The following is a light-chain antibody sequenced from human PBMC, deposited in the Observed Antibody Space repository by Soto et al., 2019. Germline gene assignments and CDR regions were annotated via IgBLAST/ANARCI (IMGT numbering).Light chain of an antibody. CDR3: SSYAGSNNLGV. Sequence: QSALTQPPSASGSPGQSVTISCTGTSSDVGGYNYVSWYQQHPGKAHKLMIYEVSKRPSGVPDRFSGSKSGNTASLTVSGLQAEDEADYYCSSYAGSNNLGVFGTGTRSPS. CDR2: EVS. V-gene: IGLV2-8*01. CDR1: SSDVGGYNY. J-gene: IGLJ1*01.